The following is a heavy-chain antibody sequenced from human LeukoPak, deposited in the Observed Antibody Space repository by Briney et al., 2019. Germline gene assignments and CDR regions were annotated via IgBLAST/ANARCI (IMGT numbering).Heavy chain of an antibody. Sequence: SETLSLTCTVSGGSISSYYWSWIRQPPGKGLEWIGYIYYSGSTNYNPSLKSRVTISVDTSKNQFSLKLSSVTAADTAVYYCARGGPDQYSSIWYGDYWGQGTLVTVSS. CDR2: IYYSGST. J-gene: IGHJ4*02. CDR3: ARGGPDQYSSIWYGDY. CDR1: GGSISSYY. V-gene: IGHV4-59*08. D-gene: IGHD6-13*01.